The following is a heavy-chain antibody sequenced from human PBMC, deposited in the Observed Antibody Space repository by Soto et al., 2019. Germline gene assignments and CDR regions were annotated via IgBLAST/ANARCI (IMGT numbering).Heavy chain of an antibody. CDR2: IYWDDDK. J-gene: IGHJ4*02. D-gene: IGHD1-1*01. V-gene: IGHV2-5*02. CDR3: VHRAGIDGNWNGGYFDY. CDR1: GFSLSARPVA. Sequence: QITLRESGPTRVKPTQTLTLTCTFSGFSLSARPVAVGWIRQPPGKALERLALIYWDDDKRYSPSLMSRLTITKDTYKNQVVLTMTNMDSLDTAIYCCVHRAGIDGNWNGGYFDYWGQGALVTVSS.